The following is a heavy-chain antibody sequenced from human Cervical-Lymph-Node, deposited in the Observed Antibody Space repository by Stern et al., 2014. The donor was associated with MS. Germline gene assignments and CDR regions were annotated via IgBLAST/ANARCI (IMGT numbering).Heavy chain of an antibody. CDR3: ARDRGLVGNTTDDY. D-gene: IGHD1-26*01. CDR2: INGYNGNI. V-gene: IGHV1-18*01. CDR1: GFTFTNYG. J-gene: IGHJ4*02. Sequence: QVQLMQSGAEVKKPGASVKVSCKASGFTFTNYGISWVRQAPGQGLEWMGWINGYNGNIDFAEKVKGRLTMTTDTSTSTILMEMRSLGFDDTAVYYCARDRGLVGNTTDDYWGQGTLVTVSS.